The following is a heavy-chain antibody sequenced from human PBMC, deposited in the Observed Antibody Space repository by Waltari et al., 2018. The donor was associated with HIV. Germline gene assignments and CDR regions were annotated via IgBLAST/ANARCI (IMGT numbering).Heavy chain of an antibody. CDR1: GFTFSTYE. CDR3: ARDGSSYYGLDY. D-gene: IGHD1-26*01. V-gene: IGHV3-48*03. J-gene: IGHJ4*02. Sequence: EVQVVESGGGLVQPGGSLRLSCAASGFTFSTYEMNWVRQAPGKGWEWCSYISSSGSTIYYADSVKGRFTVSRDNAKNSLYLQMNSLRAEDTAVYFCARDGSSYYGLDYWGRGTLVTVSS. CDR2: ISSSGSTI.